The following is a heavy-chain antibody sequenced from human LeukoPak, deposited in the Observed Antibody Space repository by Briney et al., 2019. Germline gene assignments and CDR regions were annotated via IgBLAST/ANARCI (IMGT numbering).Heavy chain of an antibody. CDR1: GFTFSSYG. V-gene: IGHV3-30*02. J-gene: IGHJ5*02. CDR2: IRYDGSNK. Sequence: GGSLRLSCAASGFTFSSYGMHWVRQAPGKGLEWVAFIRYDGSNKYYADSVKGRSTISRDNSKNTLYLQMNSLRAEDTAVYYCAKEPPGIVVVPAAAIYNWFDPWGQGTLVTVSS. CDR3: AKEPPGIVVVPAAAIYNWFDP. D-gene: IGHD2-2*01.